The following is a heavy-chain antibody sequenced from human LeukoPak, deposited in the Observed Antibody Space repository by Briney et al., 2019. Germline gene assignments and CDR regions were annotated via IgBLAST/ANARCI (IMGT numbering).Heavy chain of an antibody. CDR3: ARDTDKDITMVRGVYYYYYGMDV. D-gene: IGHD3-10*01. V-gene: IGHV1-2*02. CDR2: INPNSGGT. J-gene: IGHJ6*02. CDR1: GYTFTGYY. Sequence: GASVKVSCKASGYTFTGYYMHWVRQAPGQGLEWMGWINPNSGGTNYAQKFQGRVTMTRDTSISTAYMELRRLRSDDTAVYYCARDTDKDITMVRGVYYYYYGMDVWGQGTTVTVSS.